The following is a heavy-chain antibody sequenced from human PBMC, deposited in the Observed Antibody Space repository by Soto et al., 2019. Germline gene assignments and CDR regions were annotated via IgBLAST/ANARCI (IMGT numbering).Heavy chain of an antibody. CDR1: GFTFTSSA. D-gene: IGHD3-10*01. Sequence: QMQLVQSGPEVKKPGTSVKVSCKASGFTFTSSAVQWVRQARGQRLEWIGWIVVGSGNTNYAQKFQERVTITRDMSTSTAYMELSSLRSEDTAVYYCAAVGITMVRGVITIDGYYYGMDVWGQGTTVTVSS. V-gene: IGHV1-58*01. CDR3: AAVGITMVRGVITIDGYYYGMDV. J-gene: IGHJ6*02. CDR2: IVVGSGNT.